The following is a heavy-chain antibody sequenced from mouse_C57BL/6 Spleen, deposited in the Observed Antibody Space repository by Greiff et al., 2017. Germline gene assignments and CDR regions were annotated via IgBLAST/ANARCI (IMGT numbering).Heavy chain of an antibody. Sequence: QVQLKESGPGLVQPSQSLSITCTVSGFSLTSYGVHWVRQSPGTGLEWLGVIWSGGSTDYNAAFISRLSISKDNSKSQVFFKMNSLQADDTAIYYCAGITTVVAWYAMDYWGQGTSVTVSS. CDR2: IWSGGST. V-gene: IGHV2-2*01. J-gene: IGHJ4*01. D-gene: IGHD1-1*01. CDR3: AGITTVVAWYAMDY. CDR1: GFSLTSYG.